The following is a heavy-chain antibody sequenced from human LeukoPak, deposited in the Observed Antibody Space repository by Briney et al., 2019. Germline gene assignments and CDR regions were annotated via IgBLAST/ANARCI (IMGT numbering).Heavy chain of an antibody. CDR3: ARYYDRSGYWSTPHFDN. V-gene: IGHV4-61*01. J-gene: IGHJ4*02. CDR1: GDSITSGSYY. Sequence: SETLSLTCTVSGDSITSGSYYWGWIRQPPGKGLECIGYIYYTGSTNYNPSLKSRVTIAVDTSKNQFSLKLTSVTAADTAVYYCARYYDRSGYWSTPHFDNWGQGTLVTVSS. D-gene: IGHD3-22*01. CDR2: IYYTGST.